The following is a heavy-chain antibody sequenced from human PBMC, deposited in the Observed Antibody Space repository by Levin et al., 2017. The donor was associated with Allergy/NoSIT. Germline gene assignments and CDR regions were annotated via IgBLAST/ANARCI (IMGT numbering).Heavy chain of an antibody. D-gene: IGHD6-19*01. Sequence: QAGGSLRLSCAASGFTFSSYAINWVRQAPGKGLEWVSVISGSGDGTYYADSVTGRFTISRDNSKNTVYLQMNSLRAEDTAIYYCARQADYSSAWYVGYWGQGTLVTVSS. V-gene: IGHV3-23*01. CDR2: ISGSGDGT. CDR1: GFTFSSYA. J-gene: IGHJ4*02. CDR3: ARQADYSSAWYVGY.